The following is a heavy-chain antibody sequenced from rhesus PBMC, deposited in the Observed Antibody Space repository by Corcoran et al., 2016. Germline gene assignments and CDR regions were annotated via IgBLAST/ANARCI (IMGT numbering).Heavy chain of an antibody. CDR1: GGSISSSY. J-gene: IGHJ4*01. D-gene: IGHD6-13*01. V-gene: IGHV4-169*01. CDR2: LYGSGSST. CDR3: ASSYSSWSYLDY. Sequence: QLQLQESGPGLVKPSETLSVTCAVPGGSISSSYWTWIRQSPGKGLEWIGYLYGSGSSTNYNPSLKRRVTLAVETTKNQLALKLSSVTAADTAVYYCASSYSSWSYLDYWGQGVLVTVSS.